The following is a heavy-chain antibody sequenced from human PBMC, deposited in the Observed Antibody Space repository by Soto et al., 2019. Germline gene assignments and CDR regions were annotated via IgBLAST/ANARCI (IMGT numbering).Heavy chain of an antibody. J-gene: IGHJ6*03. CDR2: ISSDGSTT. V-gene: IGHV3-74*01. CDR3: ARAPFPGDPYFYYYMDV. D-gene: IGHD3-10*01. Sequence: PGGSLRLSCAASGFSFKAYWMHWVRQAPGKGLVWVSRISSDGSTTSFAESVKGRFTISRDSAKNTVFLQMNSLRAEDTAVYYCARAPFPGDPYFYYYMDVWGKGTTVTVSS. CDR1: GFSFKAYW.